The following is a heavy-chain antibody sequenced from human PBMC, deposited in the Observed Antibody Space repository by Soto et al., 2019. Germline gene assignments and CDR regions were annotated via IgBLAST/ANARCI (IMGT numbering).Heavy chain of an antibody. D-gene: IGHD5-18*01. CDR2: ISSSGSNI. CDR3: AREIGYSYGPFDY. Sequence: QVQLVESGGGLGKPGGSLRLSCAASGFTFSDYCMSWIRQAPGKGLEWVSYISSSGSNIYYADSVKGRFTISRDNAKNSLYLQLNSLRAEDTAVYYCAREIGYSYGPFDYWGQGTLVTVSS. V-gene: IGHV3-11*01. J-gene: IGHJ4*02. CDR1: GFTFSDYC.